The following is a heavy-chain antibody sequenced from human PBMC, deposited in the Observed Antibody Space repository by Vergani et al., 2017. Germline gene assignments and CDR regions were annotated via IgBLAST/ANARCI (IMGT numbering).Heavy chain of an antibody. CDR1: GYSFTSYW. V-gene: IGHV5-10-1*01. CDR2: IDPSDSYT. Sequence: EVQLVQSGAEVKKPGESLRISCKGSGYSFTSYWISWVRQMPGKGLEWMGRIDPSDSYTNYSPSFQGHVTISADKSISTAYLQWSSLKASDTAMYYCARNQRYYDILTGYSCDPKWGQGTLVTVSS. D-gene: IGHD3-9*01. CDR3: ARNQRYYDILTGYSCDPK. J-gene: IGHJ4*02.